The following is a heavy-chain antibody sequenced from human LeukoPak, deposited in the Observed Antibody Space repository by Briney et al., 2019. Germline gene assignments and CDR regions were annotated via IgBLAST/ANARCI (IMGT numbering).Heavy chain of an antibody. D-gene: IGHD6-19*01. CDR3: VRIYSSGWYGDDWFDP. J-gene: IGHJ5*02. CDR1: GFTFSGYW. Sequence: PGGSLRLSCAASGFTFSGYWMSWVRQAPGKGLEWVAKIKQDGSEKYYVDSVKGRFTISRDNAKNSLYLQMNSLRAEDTAVYYCVRIYSSGWYGDDWFDPWGQGTLVTVSS. V-gene: IGHV3-7*01. CDR2: IKQDGSEK.